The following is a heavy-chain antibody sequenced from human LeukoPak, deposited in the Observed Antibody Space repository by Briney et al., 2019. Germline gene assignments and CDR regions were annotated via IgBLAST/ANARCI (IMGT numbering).Heavy chain of an antibody. CDR1: GDSVSSYY. J-gene: IGHJ4*02. CDR2: MYYSGSS. CDR3: ARDPGGFGGGGGYFDY. V-gene: IGHV4-59*02. Sequence: SETLSLTCTVSGDSVSSYYWNWIRQPPRKGLEWIGFMYYSGSSNYNPSLKSRVTISVDTSKNQFSLKLSSVTAADPAVLYSARDPGGFGGGGGYFDYWGQGIPVTVSS. D-gene: IGHD3-3*01.